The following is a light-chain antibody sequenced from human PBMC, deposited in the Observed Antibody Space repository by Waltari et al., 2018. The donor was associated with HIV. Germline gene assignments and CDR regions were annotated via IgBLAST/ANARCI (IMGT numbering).Light chain of an antibody. Sequence: SDVGGYNYVPWYQQHPGKAPELMMYEVNNRPSGVSNRFSGSKSGNTASLTISGLQAEDEADYYCISYTGFTTPYVFGTGTKVTVL. CDR1: SDVGGYNY. J-gene: IGLJ1*01. V-gene: IGLV2-14*01. CDR2: EVN. CDR3: ISYTGFTTPYV.